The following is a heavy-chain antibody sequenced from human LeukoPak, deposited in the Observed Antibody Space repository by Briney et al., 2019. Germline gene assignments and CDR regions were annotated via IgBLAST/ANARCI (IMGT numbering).Heavy chain of an antibody. Sequence: SETLSLTCTVSGGSIGSSSYYWGWIRQPPGKGLEWIGSISYSGTTNYNPSLKSRVTISVDTSKNQFSLKLSSVTAADTAVYYCARGARGAGATRAFDIWGQGTMVTVSS. D-gene: IGHD1-26*01. CDR2: ISYSGTT. CDR1: GGSIGSSSYY. CDR3: ARGARGAGATRAFDI. J-gene: IGHJ3*02. V-gene: IGHV4-39*07.